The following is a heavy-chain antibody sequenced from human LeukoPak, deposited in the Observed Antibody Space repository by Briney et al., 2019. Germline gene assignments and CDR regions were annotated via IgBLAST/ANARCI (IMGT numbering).Heavy chain of an antibody. V-gene: IGHV4-38-2*02. CDR3: ARDLTGMGAFDI. CDR2: IYHSGGT. Sequence: ASETLSLTCTVSGGSISSYYWGWIRQPPGKGLEWIGSIYHSGGTYYNPSLKSRVTISVDTSKNQFSLKLSSVTAADTAVYYCARDLTGMGAFDIWGQGTMVTVSS. J-gene: IGHJ3*02. CDR1: GGSISSYY. D-gene: IGHD1-1*01.